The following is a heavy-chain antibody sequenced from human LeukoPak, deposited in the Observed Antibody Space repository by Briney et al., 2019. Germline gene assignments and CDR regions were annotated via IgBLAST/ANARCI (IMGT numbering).Heavy chain of an antibody. CDR1: GFTVSSNY. V-gene: IGHV3-66*01. CDR2: ISNDGDT. CDR3: AELGITMIGGV. D-gene: IGHD3-10*02. J-gene: IGHJ6*04. Sequence: GGSLRLSCAASGFTVSSNYMSWVRQGPGKGLECVSVISNDGDTYYADSVKGRFTISRDNAKNSLYLQMNSLRAEDTAVYYCAELGITMIGGVWGKGTTVTISS.